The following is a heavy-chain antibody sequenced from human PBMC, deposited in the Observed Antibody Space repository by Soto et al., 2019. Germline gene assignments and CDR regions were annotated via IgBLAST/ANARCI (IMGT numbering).Heavy chain of an antibody. J-gene: IGHJ4*02. CDR1: GFTFSSYG. CDR2: ISGSGGST. V-gene: IGHV3-23*01. CDR3: AKSLAVGATTPFDH. D-gene: IGHD1-26*01. Sequence: EVQLLESGGGLVQPGGSLRLSCAASGFTFSSYGMSWVRQAPGKGLEWVSAISGSGGSTYYADSVKGRFTISRDNSKNPVYLQMNSLRGEDTAVYHCAKSLAVGATTPFDHWGQGTLVTVSS.